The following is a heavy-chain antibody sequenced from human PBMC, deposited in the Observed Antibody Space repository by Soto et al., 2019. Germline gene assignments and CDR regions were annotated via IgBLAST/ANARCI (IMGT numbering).Heavy chain of an antibody. J-gene: IGHJ4*02. V-gene: IGHV4-34*01. CDR3: ARGPLWFGEGGQFDY. Sequence: SETLSLTCAVYGGSFSGYYWSWIRHPPWKGLEWIGEINHSGSTNYNPSLKSRVTISVDTSKNRFSLKLSSVTAADTAVYYCARGPLWFGEGGQFDYWGQGTLVTVSS. D-gene: IGHD3-10*01. CDR1: GGSFSGYY. CDR2: INHSGST.